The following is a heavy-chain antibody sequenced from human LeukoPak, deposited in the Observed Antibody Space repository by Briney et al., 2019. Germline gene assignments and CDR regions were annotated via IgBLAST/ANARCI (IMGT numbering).Heavy chain of an antibody. CDR2: ISPGDSDT. CDR3: ARPSGSHYDNAFDI. CDR1: RYSFTSYW. Sequence: GESLKISCQGSRYSFTSYWIGWGRQMPGKGLEWMGTISPGDSDTRYSWSFQGQVTISADKSISTAYLQWSSLKASDTAMYYCARPSGSHYDNAFDIWGQGTMVTVSS. J-gene: IGHJ3*02. V-gene: IGHV5-51*01. D-gene: IGHD1-26*01.